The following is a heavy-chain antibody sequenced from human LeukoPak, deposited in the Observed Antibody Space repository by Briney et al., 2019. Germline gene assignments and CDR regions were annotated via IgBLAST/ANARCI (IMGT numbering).Heavy chain of an antibody. V-gene: IGHV4-61*09. D-gene: IGHD1-26*01. Sequence: SEALSLPCPVSGDSLRSGSHYWDWFRPPAGAGVEWIGHLYSRGSTNYNPSLKSRVTISVDTSKNHFSLQLSSVTAADTAVYYCARRAIVGAKSFDYWGQGTLVTVSS. CDR2: LYSRGST. J-gene: IGHJ4*02. CDR3: ARRAIVGAKSFDY. CDR1: GDSLRSGSHY.